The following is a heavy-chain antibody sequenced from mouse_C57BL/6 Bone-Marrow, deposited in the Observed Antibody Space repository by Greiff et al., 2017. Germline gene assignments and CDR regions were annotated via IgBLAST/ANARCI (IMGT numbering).Heavy chain of an antibody. CDR3: ARYYYGSSWYFDV. CDR1: GFSLTSYG. V-gene: IGHV2-5*01. D-gene: IGHD1-1*01. J-gene: IGHJ1*03. Sequence: VQLQQSGPGLVQPSQSLSITCTVSGFSLTSYGVHWVRQSPGKGLEWLGVIWRGGSTDYNAAFMSRLSITKDNSKSQVFFKMNSLQADDTAIYYCARYYYGSSWYFDVWGTGTTVTVSS. CDR2: IWRGGST.